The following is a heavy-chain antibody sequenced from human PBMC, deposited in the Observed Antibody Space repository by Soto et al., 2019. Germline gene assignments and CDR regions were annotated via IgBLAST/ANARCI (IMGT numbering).Heavy chain of an antibody. V-gene: IGHV1-69*13. CDR2: IIPFFGTA. D-gene: IGHD4-17*01. CDR3: AKSAPMDAGDKYYYDF. CDR1: GGTFSTFG. J-gene: IGHJ4*02. Sequence: SVKVSCKASGGTFSTFGISWVRQAPGQGLEWMGGIIPFFGTARYSQKFEDRITITADESTNTVYMDLRGLTSEDTAIYYCAKSAPMDAGDKYYYDFWGQGALVTVS.